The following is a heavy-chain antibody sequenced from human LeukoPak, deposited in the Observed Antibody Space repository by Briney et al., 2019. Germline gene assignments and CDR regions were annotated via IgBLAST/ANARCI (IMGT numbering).Heavy chain of an antibody. D-gene: IGHD6-25*01. CDR3: AKETASFDP. CDR2: ISGSGDTT. J-gene: IGHJ5*02. V-gene: IGHV3-23*01. CDR1: GFIFSNYG. Sequence: GGSLRLSCSASGFIFSNYGMHWVRQAPGKGLEWVSVISGSGDTTYYADSVKGRFTISRDNSKNTLYLQMNSLRAEDTAVYYCAKETASFDPWGQGTLVTVSS.